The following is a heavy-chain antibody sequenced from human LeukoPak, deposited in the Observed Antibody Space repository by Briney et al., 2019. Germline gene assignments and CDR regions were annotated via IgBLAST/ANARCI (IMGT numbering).Heavy chain of an antibody. J-gene: IGHJ4*02. CDR3: TRYGDYPFDY. CDR2: IRSKANSYAT. Sequence: GGSLRLSCAASGLTFSGSAMHWVRQASGKGLEWVGRIRSKANSYATAYAASVKGRFTISRDDSKNTAYLQMNSLKTEDTAVYYCTRYGDYPFDYWGQGTLVTVSS. V-gene: IGHV3-73*01. D-gene: IGHD2-21*01. CDR1: GLTFSGSA.